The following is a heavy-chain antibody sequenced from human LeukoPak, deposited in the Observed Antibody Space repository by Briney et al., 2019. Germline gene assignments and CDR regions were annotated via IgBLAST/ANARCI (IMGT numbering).Heavy chain of an antibody. J-gene: IGHJ6*02. D-gene: IGHD2-2*01. CDR3: ASPPYCSSTSCYGNYYYYYGMDV. CDR1: GFTFSSYA. V-gene: IGHV3-23*01. CDR2: ISGSGGST. Sequence: GGSLRLSCAASGFTFSSYAMSWVRQAPGKGLEWVSAISGSGGSTYYADSVKGRFTISRDNSKNTLCLQMNSLRAEDTAVYYCASPPYCSSTSCYGNYYYYYGMDVWGQGTTVTVSS.